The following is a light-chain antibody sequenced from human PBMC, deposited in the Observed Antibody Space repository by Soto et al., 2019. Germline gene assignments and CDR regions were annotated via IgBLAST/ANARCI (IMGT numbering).Light chain of an antibody. CDR3: QQFYAVPRT. CDR1: QTVLNPSANKSS. Sequence: EIVLTQFPDSLAVSLGERAAINCKSSQTVLNPSANKSSLTWYQHKPGQPPVLLIPWASIRASGVPDRFSGSGSGTYFSLTISGVQAEDVAFYYCQQFYAVPRTFGPGTKVNIK. V-gene: IGKV4-1*01. J-gene: IGKJ3*01. CDR2: WAS.